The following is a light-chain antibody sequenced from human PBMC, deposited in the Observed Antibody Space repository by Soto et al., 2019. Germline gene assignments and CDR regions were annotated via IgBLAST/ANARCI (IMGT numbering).Light chain of an antibody. Sequence: QSVLTQPPSASGTPGQRVTISCSGSRASIGSNTVTWYQHLPGAAPKLLVYNNNQRPSGVPDRFSGSKSDTSDSLAISGLQFEDEAVYYCAAWDDSLSGPVFGGGTKVTVL. CDR1: RASIGSNT. CDR2: NNN. CDR3: AAWDDSLSGPV. J-gene: IGLJ3*02. V-gene: IGLV1-44*01.